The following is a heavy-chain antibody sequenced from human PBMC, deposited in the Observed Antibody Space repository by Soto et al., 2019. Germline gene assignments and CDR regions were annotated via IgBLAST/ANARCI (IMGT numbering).Heavy chain of an antibody. D-gene: IGHD1-20*01. V-gene: IGHV3-23*01. CDR1: GFTFSSYA. Sequence: GGSLRLSCAASGFTFSSYAMSWVRQAPGKGLEWVSAISSSGGSTYYADSVKGRFTISRDNSKNTLYLQMNSLRAEDTAVYYCAKDSSDSWSRRPFDYWGQGTLVTVSS. J-gene: IGHJ4*02. CDR3: AKDSSDSWSRRPFDY. CDR2: ISSSGGST.